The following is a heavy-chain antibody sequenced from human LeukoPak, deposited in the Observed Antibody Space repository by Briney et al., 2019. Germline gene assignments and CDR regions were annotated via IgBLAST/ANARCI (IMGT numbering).Heavy chain of an antibody. V-gene: IGHV3-7*01. Sequence: GGSLRLSCSASGFSFSNYWMTWVRQAPGKGLELVANIKQDGSEKYSVDSVRGRFTISRDNAKNSLYLQMNSLRAEDTAVYYCGRGHWGLDYWGQGALVTVSS. CDR1: GFSFSNYW. J-gene: IGHJ4*02. D-gene: IGHD7-27*01. CDR2: IKQDGSEK. CDR3: GRGHWGLDY.